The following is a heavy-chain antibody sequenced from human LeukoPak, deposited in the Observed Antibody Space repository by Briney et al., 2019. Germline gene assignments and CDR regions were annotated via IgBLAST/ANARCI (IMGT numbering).Heavy chain of an antibody. V-gene: IGHV4-30-2*01. J-gene: IGHJ5*02. CDR2: IYHSGST. CDR1: GGSISSGGYS. D-gene: IGHD3-10*01. Sequence: SQTLSLTCAVSGGSISSGGYSWSWIRQPPGKGLEWIGYIYHSGSTYYNPSLKSRVTISVDRSKNRFSLKLSSVTAADTAVYYCARTYYYGSGSSRGRWFDPWGQGTLVTVSS. CDR3: ARTYYYGSGSSRGRWFDP.